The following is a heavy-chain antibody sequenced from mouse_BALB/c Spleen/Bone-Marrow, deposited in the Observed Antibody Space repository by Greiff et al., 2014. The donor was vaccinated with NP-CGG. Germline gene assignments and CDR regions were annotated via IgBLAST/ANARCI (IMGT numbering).Heavy chain of an antibody. CDR1: GFTFSSYA. CDR3: AREMVTGFAY. J-gene: IGHJ3*01. CDR2: ISSGGRT. D-gene: IGHD2-2*01. V-gene: IGHV5-6-5*01. Sequence: EVQLVESGGGLVKPGGSLKLSCAASGFTFSSYAMSWVRQTPEKRLEWVASISSGGRTYYPDSVRGRFTISRDNARNILYLQMSSLRSEDTAMYYCAREMVTGFAYWGQGTLVTVSA.